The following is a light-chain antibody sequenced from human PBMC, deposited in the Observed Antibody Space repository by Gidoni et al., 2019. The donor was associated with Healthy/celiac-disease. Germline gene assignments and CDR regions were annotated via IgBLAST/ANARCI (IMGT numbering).Light chain of an antibody. Sequence: DIQMTQSPSSLSASVGDRVTITCQASQDISNYLNLYQQKPGKAPKLLIYDASNLEIGVPSRFSGSGSGTDFTFTISSLQPEDIATYYCQQYDNLPSYTFXQXTKLEIK. CDR2: DAS. CDR3: QQYDNLPSYT. CDR1: QDISNY. J-gene: IGKJ2*01. V-gene: IGKV1-33*01.